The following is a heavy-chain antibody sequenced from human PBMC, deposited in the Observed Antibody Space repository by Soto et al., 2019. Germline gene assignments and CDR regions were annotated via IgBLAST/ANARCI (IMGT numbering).Heavy chain of an antibody. J-gene: IGHJ5*02. V-gene: IGHV4-31*03. Sequence: SETLSLTCTVSGGSISSGGYYWSWIRQHPGKGLEWIGYIYYSGSTYYNPSLKSRVTISVDTSKNQFSLKLSSVTAADTAVYYCARARLVVVAAITWFDPWGQGTLVTVSS. CDR3: ARARLVVVAAITWFDP. CDR2: IYYSGST. D-gene: IGHD2-15*01. CDR1: GGSISSGGYY.